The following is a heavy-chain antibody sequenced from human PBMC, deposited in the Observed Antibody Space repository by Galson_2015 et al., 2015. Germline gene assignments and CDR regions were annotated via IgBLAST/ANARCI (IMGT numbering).Heavy chain of an antibody. D-gene: IGHD2-15*01. Sequence: SLRLSCAASGFTFSSCGMHWVRQAPGKGLEWVALISDEGSIKEYADSVKGRFTISRDNSKNTRSLQMNSLRAEDTAIYYCAKDNEGYCSDGHCYSYYYYGMDVWGQGTTVTVSS. CDR3: AKDNEGYCSDGHCYSYYYYGMDV. V-gene: IGHV3-30*18. CDR2: ISDEGSIK. J-gene: IGHJ6*02. CDR1: GFTFSSCG.